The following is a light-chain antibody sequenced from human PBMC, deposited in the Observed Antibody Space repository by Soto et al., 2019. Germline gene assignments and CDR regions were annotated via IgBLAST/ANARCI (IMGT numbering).Light chain of an antibody. Sequence: QSALTQPASVSGSPGQSITISCTGTSSDVGSYKYVSWYQQHPGKAPKLMISEVSNRPSGVSNRFSGSKSGNTASLTISGLQAEDEADYYCSSYTSSSLVVFGGGTKLTVL. CDR3: SSYTSSSLVV. CDR1: SSDVGSYKY. J-gene: IGLJ2*01. CDR2: EVS. V-gene: IGLV2-14*01.